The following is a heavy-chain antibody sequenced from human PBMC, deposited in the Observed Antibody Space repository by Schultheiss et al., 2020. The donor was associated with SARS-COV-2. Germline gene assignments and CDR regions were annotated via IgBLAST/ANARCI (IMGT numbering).Heavy chain of an antibody. CDR3: ARGNLGATTMDV. Sequence: GGSLRLSCAASGFTFSSYTMHWVRQAPGKGLEWVAVVWHDGRKKDYADSVKGRFTISRDNAKNSLYLQMNSLRAEDTAVYYCARGNLGATTMDVWGQGTTVTVSS. D-gene: IGHD1-26*01. V-gene: IGHV3-33*08. CDR2: VWHDGRKK. J-gene: IGHJ6*02. CDR1: GFTFSSYT.